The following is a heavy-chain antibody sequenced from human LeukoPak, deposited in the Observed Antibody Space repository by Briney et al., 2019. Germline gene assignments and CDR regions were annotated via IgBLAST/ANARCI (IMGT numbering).Heavy chain of an antibody. Sequence: SETLSLTCAVYGGSFSGYYWSWIRQPPGKGLEWIGEINHSGSTSYNPSLKSRVTISVDTSKNQFSLKLSSVTAADTAVYYCATAGNWNDSDYYYYYGMDVWGQGTTVTVSS. D-gene: IGHD1-1*01. V-gene: IGHV4-34*01. J-gene: IGHJ6*02. CDR3: ATAGNWNDSDYYYYYGMDV. CDR2: INHSGST. CDR1: GGSFSGYY.